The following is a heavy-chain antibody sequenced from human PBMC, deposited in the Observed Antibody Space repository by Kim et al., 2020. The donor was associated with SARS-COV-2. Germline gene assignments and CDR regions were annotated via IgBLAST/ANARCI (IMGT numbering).Heavy chain of an antibody. D-gene: IGHD3-22*01. J-gene: IGHJ4*02. CDR3: ASAVRYDSRVFDY. CDR2: MFSPGTT. CDR1: GVMVSGNY. V-gene: IGHV3-53*01. Sequence: GGSLRLSCAASGVMVSGNYMSWVRLAPGKGLEWVSIMFSPGTTYYADSVKGRFTISRDHSKNTLFLQMHSLRAEDTGVSYCASAVRYDSRVFDYWGRGTL.